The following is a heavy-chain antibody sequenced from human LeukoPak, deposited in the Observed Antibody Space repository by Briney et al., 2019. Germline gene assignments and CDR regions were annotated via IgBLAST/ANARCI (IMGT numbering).Heavy chain of an antibody. CDR1: AGSIRSYH. CDR2: IYYTGSS. Sequence: SETLSLTCTVSAGSIRSYHWNWIRQSPGRGLEWIGYIYYTGSSNYSPSLRSRATMSVDTSKSQFSLRLSSVTAADTAVYYCARSIVSHYYGSGSYYTAQTYYFDYWGQGTLVTVSS. CDR3: ARSIVSHYYGSGSYYTAQTYYFDY. D-gene: IGHD3-10*01. V-gene: IGHV4-59*08. J-gene: IGHJ4*02.